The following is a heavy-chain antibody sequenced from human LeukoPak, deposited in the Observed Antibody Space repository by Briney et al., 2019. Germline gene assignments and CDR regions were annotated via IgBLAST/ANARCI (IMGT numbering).Heavy chain of an antibody. J-gene: IGHJ4*02. Sequence: GGSLRLSCAASGFTFSIYAMSWVRQAPGEGLEWVSAIMGRGDSTYYAESVKGRFTISRDNSKNTLYLQMNSLRAEDTAVYYCARDSKIFGVVNFDYWGQGTLVTVSS. D-gene: IGHD3-3*01. CDR2: IMGRGDST. V-gene: IGHV3-23*01. CDR1: GFTFSIYA. CDR3: ARDSKIFGVVNFDY.